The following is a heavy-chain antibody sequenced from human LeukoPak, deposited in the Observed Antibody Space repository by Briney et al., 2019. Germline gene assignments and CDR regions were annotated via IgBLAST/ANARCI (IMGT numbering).Heavy chain of an antibody. CDR1: AYTFTSYC. CDR3: ARDGYCSSTSCYVWVEYYYYGMDV. J-gene: IGHJ6*02. CDR2: IRAYDGNT. V-gene: IGHV1-18*01. Sequence: SVNVSCKVSAYTFTSYCISWVRQAPGQLLEWIGWIRAYDGNTNYAQKLQGRVTMTTDTSTSTAYMELRSLRSDDTAVYYCARDGYCSSTSCYVWVEYYYYGMDVWGQGTTVTVSS. D-gene: IGHD2-2*03.